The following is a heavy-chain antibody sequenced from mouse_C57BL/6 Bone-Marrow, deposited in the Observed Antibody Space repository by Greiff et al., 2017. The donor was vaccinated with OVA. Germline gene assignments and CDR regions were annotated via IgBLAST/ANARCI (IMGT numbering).Heavy chain of an antibody. D-gene: IGHD1-1*01. Sequence: QVTLKVCGPGILQPSQTLSLTCSFSGFSLSTFGMGVGWIRQPSGKGLEWLAHIWWDDDKYYKPALKSRLTISKDTSKNQVFLKIANVDTADTATYYCARIEERLRFYAMDYWGQGTSVTVSS. V-gene: IGHV8-8*01. CDR3: ARIEERLRFYAMDY. CDR1: GFSLSTFGMG. CDR2: IWWDDDK. J-gene: IGHJ4*01.